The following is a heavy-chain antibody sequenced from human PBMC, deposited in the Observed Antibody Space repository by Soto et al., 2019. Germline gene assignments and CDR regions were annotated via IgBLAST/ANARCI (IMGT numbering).Heavy chain of an antibody. CDR2: ISGSGGST. V-gene: IGHV3-23*01. J-gene: IGHJ6*03. CDR1: GFPFSSYA. Sequence: GGSLRLSCAASGFPFSSYAMSWVRQAPGKGLEWVSAISGSGGSTYYADSVKGRFTISRDNSKNTLYLQMNSLRAEDTAVYYCAREVQLWSRQADYYYMDVWGKGTTVTVSS. D-gene: IGHD5-18*01. CDR3: AREVQLWSRQADYYYMDV.